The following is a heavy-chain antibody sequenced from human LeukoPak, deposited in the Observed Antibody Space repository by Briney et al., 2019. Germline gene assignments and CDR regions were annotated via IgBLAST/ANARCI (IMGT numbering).Heavy chain of an antibody. V-gene: IGHV3-11*01. Sequence: GGSLRLSCAASGFTFSDYYMMWIRQAAGEGRGWVAYIYSSGSNKNYTESVKGRFTISRDNAKNSLYLQMNSLRAEDTAVYFCARVDNGGGEAFDIWGQGTMVTVS. J-gene: IGHJ3*02. CDR2: IYSSGSNK. CDR1: GFTFSDYY. CDR3: ARVDNGGGEAFDI. D-gene: IGHD2-21*01.